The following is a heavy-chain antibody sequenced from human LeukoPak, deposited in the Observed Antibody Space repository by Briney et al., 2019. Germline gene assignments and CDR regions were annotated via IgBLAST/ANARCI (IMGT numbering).Heavy chain of an antibody. V-gene: IGHV1-24*01. CDR2: FDPEDGET. J-gene: IGHJ4*02. D-gene: IGHD3-22*01. CDR1: GYTPTELS. Sequence: ASVKVSCKVSGYTPTELSMHWVRQAPGKGLEWMGGFDPEDGETIYAQKFQGRVTMTEDTSTDTAYMELSSLRSEDTAVYYCAVRPLYYDSSGYPDYFDYWGQGTLVTVSS. CDR3: AVRPLYYDSSGYPDYFDY.